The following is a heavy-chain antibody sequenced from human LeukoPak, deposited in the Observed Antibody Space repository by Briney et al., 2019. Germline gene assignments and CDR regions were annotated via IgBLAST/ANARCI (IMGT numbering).Heavy chain of an antibody. CDR3: VGDQVDDTGYLR. CDR1: GFIFSTCT. CDR2: INGDGRTT. V-gene: IGHV3-64D*06. D-gene: IGHD5-12*01. Sequence: GGSLRLSCSASGFIFSTCTMYWVRQAPGKGLEYVSVINGDGRTTYYIDSVKGRFTISRDNSKNTLYLQMSSLRADDTAVYYCVGDQVDDTGYLRWGQGTRVTVSA. J-gene: IGHJ4*02.